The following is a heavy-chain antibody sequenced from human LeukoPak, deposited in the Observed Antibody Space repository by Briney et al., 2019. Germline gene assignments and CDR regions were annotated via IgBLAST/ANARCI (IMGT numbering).Heavy chain of an antibody. J-gene: IGHJ6*02. Sequence: PGGSLRLSCAASGFTVSSNYMSWVRQAPGKGLEWVSAIYSGGSTYYADSVKGRVTISRDNSKNTLYLQMNSLRAEDTAVYYCARSGDYYYYYGMDVWGQGTTVTVS. D-gene: IGHD7-27*01. CDR1: GFTVSSNY. CDR3: ARSGDYYYYYGMDV. V-gene: IGHV3-66*01. CDR2: IYSGGST.